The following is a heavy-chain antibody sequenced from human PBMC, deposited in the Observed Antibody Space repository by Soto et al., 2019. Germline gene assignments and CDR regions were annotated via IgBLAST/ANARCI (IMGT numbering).Heavy chain of an antibody. Sequence: GASVKVSCKASGGTFSSHAISWVRQAPGQGLEWMGGIIPIFGTANYAQKFQGRVTITADESTSTAYMELSSLRSEDTAVYYCASQGPNCGGDCHTPPLDYYYGMDVWGQGTTVTVSS. CDR3: ASQGPNCGGDCHTPPLDYYYGMDV. CDR1: GGTFSSHA. J-gene: IGHJ6*02. D-gene: IGHD2-21*02. CDR2: IIPIFGTA. V-gene: IGHV1-69*13.